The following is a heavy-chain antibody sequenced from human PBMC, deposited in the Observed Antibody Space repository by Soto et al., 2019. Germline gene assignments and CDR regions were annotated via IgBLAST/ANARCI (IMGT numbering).Heavy chain of an antibody. J-gene: IGHJ6*02. CDR2: MNPNSGNT. D-gene: IGHD3-3*02. V-gene: IGHV1-8*01. CDR1: GYTVTSYD. Sequence: KVSCKASGYTVTSYDSNWVRQATGQGLEWMGWMNPNSGNTGYAQKFQVRVTMTRKHSLHTAYMEPSSLSSEDTAAYSCATVLREHFWSGQCMDVCGQLTTVTVSS. CDR3: ATVLREHFWSGQCMDV.